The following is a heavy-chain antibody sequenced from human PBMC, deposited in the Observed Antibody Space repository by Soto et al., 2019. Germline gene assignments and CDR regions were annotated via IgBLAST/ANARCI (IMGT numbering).Heavy chain of an antibody. CDR1: GGTFSSYA. J-gene: IGHJ6*02. CDR3: GGHPGGRGYYYGMDV. CDR2: IIPIFATA. V-gene: IGHV1-69*12. D-gene: IGHD2-15*01. Sequence: QVQLVQSGAEVKKPGSSVKVSCKASGGTFSSYAISWVRQAPGQGLEWMGGIIPIFATANYAQKFQGRVTIPAEESTSTADMGVSSLRYEDRAVCYCGGHPGGRGYYYGMDVWGQGATVTVSS.